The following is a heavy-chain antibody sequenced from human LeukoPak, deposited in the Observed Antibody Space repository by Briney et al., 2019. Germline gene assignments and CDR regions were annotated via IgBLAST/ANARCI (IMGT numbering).Heavy chain of an antibody. Sequence: SETLSLTCNVSGGSISSYYWNWIRQPPGKGLEWIGYIFYSGVTKYNPSLKSRVTISVDMSKNQFSLKLSSVTAADRAVYFCARENGNLRYSCYDWYAFDIWGQGTMVIVSS. CDR1: GGSISSYY. CDR3: ARENGNLRYSCYDWYAFDI. V-gene: IGHV4-59*01. J-gene: IGHJ3*02. CDR2: IFYSGVT. D-gene: IGHD5-12*01.